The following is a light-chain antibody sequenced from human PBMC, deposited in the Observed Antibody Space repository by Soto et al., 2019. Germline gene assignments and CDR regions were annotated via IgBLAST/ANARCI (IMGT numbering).Light chain of an antibody. CDR1: QSVSSNY. J-gene: IGKJ2*01. CDR3: PQYGSSPMYT. V-gene: IGKV3-20*01. Sequence: EIVLTQSPGTLSLSPGERATLSCRASQSVSSNYLAWYQQKPGQAPRLLIYGASTRATGIPDRFSGSGSGTDFTLTISRLEPEDFAVYYCPQYGSSPMYTFGQGTKLEIK. CDR2: GAS.